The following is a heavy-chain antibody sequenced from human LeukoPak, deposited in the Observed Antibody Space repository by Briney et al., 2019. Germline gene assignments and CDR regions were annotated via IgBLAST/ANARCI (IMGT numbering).Heavy chain of an antibody. D-gene: IGHD2-2*01. CDR3: ARDTQDIVVVPAAPVDY. Sequence: PGGSLRLSCAASGFTFSSYAMRWVRQAPGKGLEWVAVISYDGSNKYYADSVKGRFTISRDNSKNTLYLQMNSLRAEDTAVYYCARDTQDIVVVPAAPVDYWGQGTLVTVSS. J-gene: IGHJ4*02. V-gene: IGHV3-30-3*01. CDR2: ISYDGSNK. CDR1: GFTFSSYA.